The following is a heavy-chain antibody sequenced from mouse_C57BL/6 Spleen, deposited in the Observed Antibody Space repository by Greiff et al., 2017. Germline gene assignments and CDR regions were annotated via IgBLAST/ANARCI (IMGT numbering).Heavy chain of an antibody. D-gene: IGHD2-1*01. CDR1: GFTFSSYT. J-gene: IGHJ2*01. Sequence: EVQVVESGGGLVKPGGSLKLSCAASGFTFSSYTMSWVRQTPEKRLEWVATISGGGGNTYYPDSVKGRFTISRDNAKNTLYLQMSSLRSEDTALYYWARRDRGNFYFDYWGQGTTLTVSS. CDR2: ISGGGGNT. CDR3: ARRDRGNFYFDY. V-gene: IGHV5-9*01.